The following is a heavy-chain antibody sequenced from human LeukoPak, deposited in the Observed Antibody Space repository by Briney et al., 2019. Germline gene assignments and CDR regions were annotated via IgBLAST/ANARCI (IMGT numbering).Heavy chain of an antibody. CDR3: AGHHPRNTVDF. Sequence: PSETLSLTCTVSGDSLSIYYWSWIRQPPGKGLEWIAYISDIGSINYNPSLKSRVTISLDTSKNQFSLKLSSVTAADTAVYYCAGHHPRNTVDFWGQGTLVTVSS. D-gene: IGHD2/OR15-2a*01. V-gene: IGHV4-59*08. CDR1: GDSLSIYY. J-gene: IGHJ4*02. CDR2: ISDIGSI.